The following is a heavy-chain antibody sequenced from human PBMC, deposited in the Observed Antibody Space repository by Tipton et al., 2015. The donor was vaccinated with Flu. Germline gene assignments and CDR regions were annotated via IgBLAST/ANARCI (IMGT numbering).Heavy chain of an antibody. V-gene: IGHV4-38-2*02. Sequence: LSCAVSGYSISSGYYWGWIRQPPGKGLEWIGSISHTGTTNYNPSLRSRVTISVDTSKNQFSLRLTSVTAADTAVYYCARDRWEYASGFDPWGQGTPVTVSP. J-gene: IGHJ5*02. CDR2: ISHTGTT. D-gene: IGHD6-19*01. CDR3: ARDRWEYASGFDP. CDR1: GYSISSGYY.